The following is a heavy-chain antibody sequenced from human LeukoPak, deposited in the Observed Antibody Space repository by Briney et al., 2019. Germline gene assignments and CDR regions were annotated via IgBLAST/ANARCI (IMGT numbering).Heavy chain of an antibody. Sequence: PGGFLRLSCTASGFTFGDYAMSWVRQAPGKGLEWVGFIRSKAYGGTTEYAASVKGRFTISRDDSKSIAYLQMNSLKTEDTAVYYCTRDRNSPDAFDIWGQGTMVTVSS. CDR3: TRDRNSPDAFDI. J-gene: IGHJ3*02. V-gene: IGHV3-49*04. CDR2: IRSKAYGGTT. D-gene: IGHD1-7*01. CDR1: GFTFGDYA.